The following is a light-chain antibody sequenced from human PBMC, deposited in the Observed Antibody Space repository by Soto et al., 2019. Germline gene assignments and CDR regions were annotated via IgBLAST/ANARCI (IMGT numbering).Light chain of an antibody. CDR3: SSYTTSSTLI. J-gene: IGLJ2*01. CDR2: DVS. CDR1: SSDVGGYNY. V-gene: IGLV2-14*01. Sequence: QSALTQPASVSGSPGQSITISCTGTSSDVGGYNYVSWYQQHPGKAPKVMIYDVSNRPSGVSNRFSGSKSGNTASLTISVLQAEDEADYYCSSYTTSSTLIFGGGTKLTVL.